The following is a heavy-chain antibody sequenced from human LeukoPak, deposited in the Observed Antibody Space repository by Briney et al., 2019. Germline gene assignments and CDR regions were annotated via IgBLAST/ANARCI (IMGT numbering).Heavy chain of an antibody. CDR3: ARVSSSGITMVRGVTGY. D-gene: IGHD3-10*01. J-gene: IGHJ4*02. CDR2: INPNSVGT. CDR1: GYTFTGYY. Sequence: ASVKVSCKASGYTFTGYYMHRVRQAPGQGLEWMGWINPNSVGTNYAQKFQGRVTMTRDTSIRTAYMGLSRLRSDVTAVYYGARVSSSGITMVRGVTGYWGQGALVTVSS. V-gene: IGHV1-2*02.